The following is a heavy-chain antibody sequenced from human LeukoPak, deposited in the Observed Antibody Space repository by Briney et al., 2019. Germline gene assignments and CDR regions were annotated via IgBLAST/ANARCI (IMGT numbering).Heavy chain of an antibody. CDR1: GGTFSSYA. CDR2: IIPIFGTA. J-gene: IGHJ6*03. CDR3: ASGYCSSTSCYFHYYSYMDV. Sequence: SVMVSCKASGGTFSSYAISWVRQASGQGLEWMGGIIPIFGTANYAQKFQGRVTITADESTSTAYMELSSLRSEDTAVYYCASGYCSSTSCYFHYYSYMDVWGKGTTVTVSS. V-gene: IGHV1-69*01. D-gene: IGHD2-2*03.